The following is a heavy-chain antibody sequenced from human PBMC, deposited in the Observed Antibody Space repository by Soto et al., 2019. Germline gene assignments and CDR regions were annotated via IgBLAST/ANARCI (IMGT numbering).Heavy chain of an antibody. CDR2: ISDYGRV. CDR3: ARGGLEPFDY. J-gene: IGHJ4*02. Sequence: EVQLVESGGGLVQPGGSLRLTCAAPGSSFRNSWMPWVRQAPGKGLVWVSRISDYGRVNYADSVEGRFTISRDDAKSELYLQMSSLRLEDTAVYYYARGGLEPFDYLGQGALVTVSS. D-gene: IGHD1-1*01. CDR1: GSSFRNSW. V-gene: IGHV3-74*01.